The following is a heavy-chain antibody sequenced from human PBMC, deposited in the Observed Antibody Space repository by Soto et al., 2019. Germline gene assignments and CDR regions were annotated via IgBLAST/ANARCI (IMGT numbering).Heavy chain of an antibody. J-gene: IGHJ4*02. V-gene: IGHV4-59*01. CDR3: ARSYYDFWSGYPFDY. D-gene: IGHD3-3*01. CDR2: IYYSGST. Sequence: LSLTCIVSGDSISSYYWSWIRQPPGKRLEWIGYIYYSGSTSYNPSLKSRVAISIDTSKNQFSLRLSSVTAADTALYYCARSYYDFWSGYPFDYWGQGTLVTVSS. CDR1: GDSISSYY.